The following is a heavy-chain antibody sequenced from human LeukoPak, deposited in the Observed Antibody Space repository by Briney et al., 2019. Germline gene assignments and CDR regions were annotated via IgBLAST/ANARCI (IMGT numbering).Heavy chain of an antibody. Sequence: ASVKVSCKVSGYTLTELSMHWVRQAPGEGLEWMGGFDPEEGETIYAQKFQGRVTMTEDTSTDTAYMELSSLRSEDTAVYYCATKAPSSRYYFDYWGQGTLVTVSS. CDR1: GYTLTELS. D-gene: IGHD6-19*01. J-gene: IGHJ4*02. CDR2: FDPEEGET. V-gene: IGHV1-24*01. CDR3: ATKAPSSRYYFDY.